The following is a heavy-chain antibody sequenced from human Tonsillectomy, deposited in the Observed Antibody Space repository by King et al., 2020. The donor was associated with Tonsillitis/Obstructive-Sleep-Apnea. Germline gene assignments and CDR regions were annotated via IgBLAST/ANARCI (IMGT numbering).Heavy chain of an antibody. CDR1: GFSLSTSGVG. D-gene: IGHD5-18*01. CDR2: IYWDDDK. J-gene: IGHJ4*02. CDR3: AHTPSGTDTAMVKFYFDY. Sequence: TLKESGPTLVKPTQTLTLTCTFSGFSLSTSGVGVGWIRQPPGKALEWLALIYWDDDKRYSPSLKSRLTITKDTSKNQVVLTMTNMDPVDTATYCCAHTPSGTDTAMVKFYFDYWGQGILVTVSS. V-gene: IGHV2-5*02.